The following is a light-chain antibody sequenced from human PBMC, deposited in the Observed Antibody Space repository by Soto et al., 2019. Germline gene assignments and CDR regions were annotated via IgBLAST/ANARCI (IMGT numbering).Light chain of an antibody. CDR3: QHRFNWPRT. CDR1: QSVSIV. CDR2: DAS. J-gene: IGKJ2*01. Sequence: EIVLTQSPPTLSLSPGERATLSCRASQSVSIVLAWYQQKLGQPPRLLIYDASNRATGVPARFSGSGSGTDFTLTISSLEREDFAVYYCQHRFNWPRTFGQGTKLEIK. V-gene: IGKV3-11*01.